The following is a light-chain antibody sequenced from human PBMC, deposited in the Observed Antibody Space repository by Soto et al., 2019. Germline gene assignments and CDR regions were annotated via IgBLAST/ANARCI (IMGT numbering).Light chain of an antibody. CDR3: QQYGSSPPIT. Sequence: EIVMTPSPATLSLSPGDRVTLSCRAXQSVSSSYLAWYQQKPGQAPRLXIYGASSRATGIPDRFSGSGSWTDFTLTISRLEPEDFAVYYCQQYGSSPPITFGQGTRLEIK. J-gene: IGKJ5*01. CDR1: QSVSSSY. CDR2: GAS. V-gene: IGKV3-20*01.